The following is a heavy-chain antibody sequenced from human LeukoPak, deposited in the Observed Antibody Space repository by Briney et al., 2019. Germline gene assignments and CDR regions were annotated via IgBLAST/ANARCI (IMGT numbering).Heavy chain of an antibody. D-gene: IGHD1-26*01. CDR2: IIPIFGTA. J-gene: IGHJ4*02. Sequence: SVTVSCKASGGTFSSYAISWVRQAPGQGLEWMGRIIPIFGTANYAQKFQGRVTITTDESTSTAYMELTSLSPEDTAVYYCAGDIVGATCWGQGTLVTVSS. CDR1: GGTFSSYA. V-gene: IGHV1-69*05. CDR3: AGDIVGATC.